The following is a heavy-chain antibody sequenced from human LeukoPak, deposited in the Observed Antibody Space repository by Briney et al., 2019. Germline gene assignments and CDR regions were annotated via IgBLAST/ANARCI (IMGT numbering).Heavy chain of an antibody. CDR2: IYSGDCDT. CDR1: GNSFTKYW. J-gene: IGHJ4*02. Sequence: GEPLKTSSKSPGNSFTKYWIGWVRPIPGKGLEWMGIIYSGDCDTIYSTFLQGQVTSTGDKSTSTTYLQRTSLKASDSAMYICAAISAGYWGQGTLVTVSS. V-gene: IGHV5-51*01. D-gene: IGHD2-2*02. CDR3: AAISAGY.